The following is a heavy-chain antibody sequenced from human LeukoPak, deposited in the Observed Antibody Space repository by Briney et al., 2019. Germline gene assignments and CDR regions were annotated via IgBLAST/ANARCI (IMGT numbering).Heavy chain of an antibody. D-gene: IGHD6-19*01. Sequence: PGVSLRLSCAASGFTVSSNYMSWVRQAPGKGLEWVSVIYSGGSTYYADSVKGRFTISRDNSKNTLYLQMKSLRAEATAVYYCASSSGWQKPQGSFDIWGQGTMVTVSS. V-gene: IGHV3-53*01. CDR3: ASSSGWQKPQGSFDI. J-gene: IGHJ3*02. CDR1: GFTVSSNY. CDR2: IYSGGST.